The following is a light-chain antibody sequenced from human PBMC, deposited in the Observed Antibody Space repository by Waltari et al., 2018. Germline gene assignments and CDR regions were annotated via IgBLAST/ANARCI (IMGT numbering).Light chain of an antibody. CDR2: EDY. CDR1: SGSIATYY. CDR3: QSYDGANRL. J-gene: IGLJ3*02. V-gene: IGLV6-57*03. Sequence: NFMLTQPHSVSESPGKTVTISCTRTSGSIATYYVKCYQQRPGSAPTIVIYEDYQRPAGVPYRFSGSIDTSSNSASLTISGLKTEDEADYYCQSYDGANRLFGGGTKLTVL.